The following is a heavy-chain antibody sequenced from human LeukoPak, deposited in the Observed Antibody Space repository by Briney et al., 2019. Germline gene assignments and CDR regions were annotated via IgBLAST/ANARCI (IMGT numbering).Heavy chain of an antibody. J-gene: IGHJ4*02. CDR3: ASETSYKRHCSSTSCNDY. D-gene: IGHD2-2*01. V-gene: IGHV3-23*01. CDR2: ISGSGGST. Sequence: GGSLRLSCAASGFTFSSYAMSWVRQAPGKGLEWVSAISGSGGSTYYADSVKGRFTISRDNAKNSLYLQMNSLRAEDTAVYYCASETSYKRHCSSTSCNDYWGQGTLVTVSS. CDR1: GFTFSSYA.